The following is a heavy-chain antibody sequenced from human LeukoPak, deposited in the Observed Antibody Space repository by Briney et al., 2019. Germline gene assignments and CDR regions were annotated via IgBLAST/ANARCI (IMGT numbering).Heavy chain of an antibody. D-gene: IGHD3-10*01. J-gene: IGHJ4*02. CDR2: INTNTGNP. CDR1: GYTFTSYA. V-gene: IGHV7-4-1*02. CDR3: ARDLRGGVRFGELFHY. Sequence: ASVKVSSKASGYTFTSYAMNWVRQAPGQGLEWMGWINTNTGNPTYAQGFTGRFVFSLDTSVSTAYLQISSLKAEDTAVYYCARDLRGGVRFGELFHYWGQGTLVTVSS.